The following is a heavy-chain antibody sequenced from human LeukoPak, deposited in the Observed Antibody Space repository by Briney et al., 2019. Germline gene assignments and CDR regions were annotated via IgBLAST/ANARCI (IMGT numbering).Heavy chain of an antibody. V-gene: IGHV3-23*01. CDR1: GFTFSSYA. J-gene: IGHJ4*02. CDR3: AKRIQLWLYFDY. D-gene: IGHD5-18*01. CDR2: ISDSGGST. Sequence: GGSLRLSCAASGFTFSSYAMSWVRQAPGKGLEWVSAISDSGGSTYYADSVKGRFTISRDNSKNTVYLQMSSLRAEDTAVYYCAKRIQLWLYFDYWGQGTLVTVSS.